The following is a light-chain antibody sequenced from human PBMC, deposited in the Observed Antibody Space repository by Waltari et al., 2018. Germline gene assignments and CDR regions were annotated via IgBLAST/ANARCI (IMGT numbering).Light chain of an antibody. J-gene: IGKJ1*01. CDR3: QQYYNYWT. CDR2: KAS. CDR1: QSINAW. Sequence: DIQMTQSPSTLSASVGDRVTITCRASQSINAWLAWYQQKPGKAPKLLIYKASNLESGVPSRFSGSGSGTEFTLTISSLQPGDFATYYYQQYYNYWTFGQGTKVEIK. V-gene: IGKV1-5*03.